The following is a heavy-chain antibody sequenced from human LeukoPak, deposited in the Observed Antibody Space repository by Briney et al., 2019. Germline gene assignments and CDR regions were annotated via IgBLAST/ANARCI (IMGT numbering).Heavy chain of an antibody. J-gene: IGHJ6*03. CDR1: GDSISSSSYY. D-gene: IGHD3-10*01. CDR3: ARTLSMVRGLDYYMDV. CDR2: IYTSGST. Sequence: SETLSLTCTVSGDSISSSSYYWSWIRQPAGKGLEWIGRIYTSGSTNYNPSLKSRVTISVDTSKNQFSLKLSSVTAADSAMYYCARTLSMVRGLDYYMDVWGKGTTVTVSS. V-gene: IGHV4-61*02.